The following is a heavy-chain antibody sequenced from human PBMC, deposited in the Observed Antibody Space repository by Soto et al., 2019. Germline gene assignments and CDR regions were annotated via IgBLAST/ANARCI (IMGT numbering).Heavy chain of an antibody. CDR2: ITWNSGRI. V-gene: IGHV3-9*01. CDR1: GFTFDDYA. Sequence: EVRVVESGGGLVQPGRSLRLSCAASGFTFDDYAMHWVRQAPGKGLEWVSGITWNSGRIGYADSVKGRFTIARDNAKNSLYLQMDSLREEDTALYYCARSQIVGSMHYYYYMDVWGKGTTVTVS. J-gene: IGHJ6*03. CDR3: ARSQIVGSMHYYYYMDV. D-gene: IGHD1-26*01.